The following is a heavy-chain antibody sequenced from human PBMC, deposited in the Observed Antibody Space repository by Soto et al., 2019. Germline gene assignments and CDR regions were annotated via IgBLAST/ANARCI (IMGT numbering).Heavy chain of an antibody. CDR2: IYYSGST. V-gene: IGHV4-31*03. J-gene: IGHJ4*02. CDR3: ARASEYMVRGVIISEFDY. Sequence: PSETLSLTCTVSGGSISSGGYYWSWIRQHPGKGLEWIGYIYYSGSTYYNPSLKSRVTISVDTSKNQFSLKLSSVTAADTAVYYCARASEYMVRGVIISEFDYWGQGTLVTVSS. D-gene: IGHD3-10*01. CDR1: GGSISSGGYY.